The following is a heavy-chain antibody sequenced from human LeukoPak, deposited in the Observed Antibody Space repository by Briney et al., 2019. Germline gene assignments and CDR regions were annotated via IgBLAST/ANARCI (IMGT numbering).Heavy chain of an antibody. D-gene: IGHD3-22*01. CDR3: AKAYYDSSGYSYYFDY. CDR1: GFPFSAYS. V-gene: IGHV3-21*01. CDR2: ISGSSSYM. Sequence: GGSLRLSCAASGFPFSAYSMNWVRRAPGKGLEWVSSISGSSSYMFYADSAKGRFTISRDNAKNSLYLQMNSLRAEDTAVYYCAKAYYDSSGYSYYFDYWGQGTLVTVSS. J-gene: IGHJ4*02.